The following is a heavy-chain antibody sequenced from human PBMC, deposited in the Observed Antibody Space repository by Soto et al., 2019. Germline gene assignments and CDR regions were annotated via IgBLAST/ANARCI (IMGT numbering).Heavy chain of an antibody. CDR1: GFRFSHYG. CDR2: ISSDGKNE. D-gene: IGHD1-26*01. Sequence: VQMVESGGGVVQPGRSLKLSCAASGFRFSHYGMHWVRQAPGKGLEWVAVISSDGKNEYYGDSVKGRFTISRDNSKNTMSLQMNSLRAEDTAVYYCAKGRGIVSYYYYGMDVWGQGTTVTVTS. V-gene: IGHV3-30*18. CDR3: AKGRGIVSYYYYGMDV. J-gene: IGHJ6*02.